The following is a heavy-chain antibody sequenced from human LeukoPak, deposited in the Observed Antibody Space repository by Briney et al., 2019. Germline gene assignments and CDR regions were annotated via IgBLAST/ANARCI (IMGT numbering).Heavy chain of an antibody. J-gene: IGHJ6*03. Sequence: PSETLSLTCAVYGGSFSGYYWSWIRQPPGKGLEWIGEINHSGSTNYNPSLKSRVTISVDTSKNQFSLKLSSVTAADTAVYYCARDRYYYDSSGYYLDYYYYMDVWGKGTTVTVSS. CDR1: GGSFSGYY. V-gene: IGHV4-34*01. CDR2: INHSGST. D-gene: IGHD3-22*01. CDR3: ARDRYYYDSSGYYLDYYYYMDV.